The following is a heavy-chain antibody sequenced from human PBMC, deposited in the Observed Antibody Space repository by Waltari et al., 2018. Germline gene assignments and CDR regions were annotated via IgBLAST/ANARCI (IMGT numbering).Heavy chain of an antibody. CDR1: GFTFNNFG. CDR2: ISAYSGST. CDR3: ARNIMRRIDE. D-gene: IGHD3-16*01. J-gene: IGHJ4*02. Sequence: QVRLVQSGTEVKRPGASVKVSCKASGFTFNNFGFSWVRQAPGHGLECLGWISAYSGSTHYAEKFQDRVTMTTETSTDIVYMDLRSLRSDDTAVYFCARNIMRRIDEWGQGTLLTVSS. V-gene: IGHV1-18*01.